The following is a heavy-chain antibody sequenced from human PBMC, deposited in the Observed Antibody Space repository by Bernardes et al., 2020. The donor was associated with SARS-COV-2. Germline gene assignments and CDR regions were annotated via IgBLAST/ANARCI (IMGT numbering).Heavy chain of an antibody. J-gene: IGHJ2*01. CDR2: INSDVSST. CDR3: ASLTVGTLPPFDL. Sequence: GGSLRLSCAASGFTFSSYWMHWVRQAPGKGLVWVSRINSDVSSTSYADSVKGRFTISRDNAMHPLYLQMNSQRAEDTAVYYCASLTVGTLPPFDLWGRGTLVTVSS. D-gene: IGHD4-17*01. V-gene: IGHV3-74*01. CDR1: GFTFSSYW.